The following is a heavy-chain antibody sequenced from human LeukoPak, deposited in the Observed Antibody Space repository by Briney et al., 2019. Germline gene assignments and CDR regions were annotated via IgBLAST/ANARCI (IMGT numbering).Heavy chain of an antibody. Sequence: TGGSLRLSCAASGFTFSSYGMHWVRQALGKGLEWVAFIRYDGSNKYYADSVKGRFTISRDNSKNTLYLQMNSLRAEDTALYYCAKVALPSPSVVAGWIDYWGQGTLVTVSS. D-gene: IGHD2-15*01. CDR2: IRYDGSNK. CDR1: GFTFSSYG. V-gene: IGHV3-30*02. J-gene: IGHJ4*02. CDR3: AKVALPSPSVVAGWIDY.